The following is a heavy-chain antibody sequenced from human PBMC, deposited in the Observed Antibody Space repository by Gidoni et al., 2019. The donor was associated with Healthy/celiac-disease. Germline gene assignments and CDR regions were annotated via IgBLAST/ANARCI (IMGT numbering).Heavy chain of an antibody. CDR1: GGSISSSSYY. D-gene: IGHD3-9*01. Sequence: QLQLQESGPGLVKPSETLSLTCTVSGGSISSSSYYWGWIRQPPGKGLEWIGSIYYSGSTYYNPSLKSRVTISVDTSKNQFSLKLSSVTAADTAVYYCARHFPYVLRYFETPGLFDYWGQGTLVTVSS. J-gene: IGHJ4*02. CDR2: IYYSGST. CDR3: ARHFPYVLRYFETPGLFDY. V-gene: IGHV4-39*01.